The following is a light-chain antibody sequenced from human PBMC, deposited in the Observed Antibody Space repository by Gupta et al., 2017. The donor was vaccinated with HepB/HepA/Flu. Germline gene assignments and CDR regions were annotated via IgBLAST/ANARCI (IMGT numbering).Light chain of an antibody. CDR3: QQSYSTPLT. CDR1: QSISRY. Sequence: IQMPQSPSSLSASVGDRVTITCRASQSISRYLNWYQQRPGKAPNLLIYTTSSLESGVPSRFSGSGSATDYTITIITLQPEDFATYYCQQSYSTPLTFGGGTKVDIK. V-gene: IGKV1-39*01. J-gene: IGKJ4*01. CDR2: TTS.